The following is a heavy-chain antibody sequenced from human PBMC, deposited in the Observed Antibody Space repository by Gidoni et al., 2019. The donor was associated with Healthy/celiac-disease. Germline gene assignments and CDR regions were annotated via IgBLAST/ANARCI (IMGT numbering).Heavy chain of an antibody. CDR3: ARDRELKTYQLLPYYYYYYYMDV. V-gene: IGHV3-7*01. CDR2: IKQDGSEK. D-gene: IGHD2-2*01. J-gene: IGHJ6*03. Sequence: EVQLVESGGGLVQPGGSLRLSCAASGFTFSSYWMSWVRQAPGKGLEWVANIKQDGSEKYYVDSVKGRFTISRDNAKNSLYLQMNSLRAEDTAVYYCARDRELKTYQLLPYYYYYYYMDVWGKGTTVTVSS. CDR1: GFTFSSYW.